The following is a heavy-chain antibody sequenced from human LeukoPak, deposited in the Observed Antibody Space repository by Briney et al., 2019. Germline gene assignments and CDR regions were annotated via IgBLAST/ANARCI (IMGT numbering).Heavy chain of an antibody. J-gene: IGHJ3*02. V-gene: IGHV4-39*07. D-gene: IGHD1-26*01. CDR3: AREGYSGILGAFDI. CDR2: IYYSGST. CDR1: GGSISSSSYY. Sequence: SETLSLTCTVSGGSISSSSYYWGWSRQPPGKGLEWIGSIYYSGSTYYNPSLKSRVTISVDTSKNQFSLKLSSVTAADTAVYYCAREGYSGILGAFDIWGQGTMVTVSS.